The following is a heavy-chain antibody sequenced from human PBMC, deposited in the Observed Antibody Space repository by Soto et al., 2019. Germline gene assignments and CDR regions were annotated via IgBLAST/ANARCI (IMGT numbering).Heavy chain of an antibody. J-gene: IGHJ6*02. Sequence: QVQLVQSGAEVKKPGSSVKVSCKASGGTFSSYAISWVRQAPGQGLEWMGGIIPIFGTANYAQKFQGRVTITADKSTSTAYMELSSLRSEDTAVYYSARDIVVVPAAIYYYYGMDVWGQGTTVTVSS. CDR1: GGTFSSYA. CDR3: ARDIVVVPAAIYYYYGMDV. D-gene: IGHD2-2*02. V-gene: IGHV1-69*06. CDR2: IIPIFGTA.